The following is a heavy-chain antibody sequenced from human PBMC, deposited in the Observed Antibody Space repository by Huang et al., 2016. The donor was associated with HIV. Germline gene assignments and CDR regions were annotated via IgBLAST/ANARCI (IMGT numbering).Heavy chain of an antibody. Sequence: QVQLVESGGGVVQPGRSLRLSFAASGFTFSSYAMHWVRQAPGKGLGWVAVITYDGSNKYYADSVKGRFTISRDNSKNTLYLQMNSLRAEDTAVYYCARGPTGAIDYWGQGTLVTVSS. CDR1: GFTFSSYA. D-gene: IGHD3-10*01. CDR2: ITYDGSNK. J-gene: IGHJ4*02. V-gene: IGHV3-30-3*01. CDR3: ARGPTGAIDY.